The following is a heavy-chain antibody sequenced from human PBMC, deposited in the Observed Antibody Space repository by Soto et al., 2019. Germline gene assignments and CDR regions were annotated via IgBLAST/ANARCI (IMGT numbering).Heavy chain of an antibody. J-gene: IGHJ3*02. CDR1: GGTFSSYA. Sequence: ASVKVSCKASGGTFSSYAIRWVRQAPGQGLEWMGGIIPIFGTANYAQKFQGRVTITADESTSTAYMELSSLRSEDTAVYYCARDQGDCSSTSCYYDAFDIWGQGTMVTVSS. V-gene: IGHV1-69*13. CDR2: IIPIFGTA. D-gene: IGHD2-2*01. CDR3: ARDQGDCSSTSCYYDAFDI.